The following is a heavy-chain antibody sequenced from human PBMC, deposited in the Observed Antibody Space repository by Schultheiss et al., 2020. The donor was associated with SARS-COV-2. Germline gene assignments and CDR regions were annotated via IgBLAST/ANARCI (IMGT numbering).Heavy chain of an antibody. V-gene: IGHV4-61*02. Sequence: SETLSLTCTVSGGSIGSGGDYWSWIRQPAGKGLEWIGRIYASVSTSYNPSLRSRVTISVDTSKNQFSLKLSSVTAADTAVYYCARDTVTTLGWFDPWGQGTLVTVSS. CDR2: IYASVST. CDR1: GGSIGSGGDY. D-gene: IGHD4-11*01. J-gene: IGHJ5*02. CDR3: ARDTVTTLGWFDP.